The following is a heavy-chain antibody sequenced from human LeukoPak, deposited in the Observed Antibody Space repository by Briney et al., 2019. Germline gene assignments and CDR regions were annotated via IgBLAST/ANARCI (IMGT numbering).Heavy chain of an antibody. V-gene: IGHV1-2*02. CDR1: GYTFTGYY. J-gene: IGHJ6*03. CDR3: ARAFMAAAGSNYYYYYYYMDV. D-gene: IGHD6-13*01. CDR2: INPNSGGT. Sequence: ASVKVSCKASGYTFTGYYMHWVRQAPGQGLEWMGWINPNSGGTNYAQKFQGRVTMTRDTSISTAYMELSRLRSDDTAVYYCARAFMAAAGSNYYYYYYYMDVWGKGTTVTVSS.